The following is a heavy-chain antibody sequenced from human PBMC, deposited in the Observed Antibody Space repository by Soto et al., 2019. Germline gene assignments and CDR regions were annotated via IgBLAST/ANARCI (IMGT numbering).Heavy chain of an antibody. Sequence: LTETLSLPCPVYGGSFSGYYWSWIRPPPGKALEWMGEINHSGSTNYNPSLTSQVTISVDTSKNQFSLKLSSVTAADTAVYYCAKGRWLVNRYYGMDVWGQGTTVNVAS. CDR2: INHSGST. CDR1: GGSFSGYY. V-gene: IGHV4-34*01. D-gene: IGHD6-19*01. CDR3: AKGRWLVNRYYGMDV. J-gene: IGHJ6*02.